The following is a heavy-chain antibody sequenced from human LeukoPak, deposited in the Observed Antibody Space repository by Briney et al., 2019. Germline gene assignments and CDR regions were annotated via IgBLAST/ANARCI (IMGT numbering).Heavy chain of an antibody. CDR1: GYTFTSYD. Sequence: GASVKVSCKASGYTFTSYDINWVRQATGQGLEWMGWVNPNRGKTGYAQKFQGRGTITRNTSISTAYMELSSLRSQHTAVYYCARGAIWFGDPIKHWFDLWGQGPLVPVPS. CDR3: ARGAIWFGDPIKHWFDL. D-gene: IGHD3-10*01. J-gene: IGHJ5*02. CDR2: VNPNRGKT. V-gene: IGHV1-8*03.